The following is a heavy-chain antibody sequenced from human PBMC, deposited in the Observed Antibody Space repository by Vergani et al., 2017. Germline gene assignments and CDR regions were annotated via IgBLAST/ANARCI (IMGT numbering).Heavy chain of an antibody. CDR2: INPNTGGT. J-gene: IGHJ6*02. Sequence: QVQLVQSGAEVKKSGASVKVSCKASGHTFSDYYIHWVRQAPGQGLEWMAWINPNTGGTNYAQKFQGRVTMTRDTSISTAYMELSRLTSDDTAVYYCARELAAVSYYYGMDVWGQGTTVTVSS. CDR1: GHTFSDYY. CDR3: ARELAAVSYYYGMDV. V-gene: IGHV1-2*02. D-gene: IGHD6-13*01.